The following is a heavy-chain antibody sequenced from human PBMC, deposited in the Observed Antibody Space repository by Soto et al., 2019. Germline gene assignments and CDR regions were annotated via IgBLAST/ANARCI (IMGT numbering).Heavy chain of an antibody. V-gene: IGHV5-51*01. CDR2: IYPGDSDT. CDR1: GYSFTSYW. D-gene: IGHD3-22*01. J-gene: IGHJ4*02. CDR3: ARLYSDSSGYYTAACDY. Sequence: GESLKISCKGSGYSFTSYWIGWVRQMPGKGLEWMGIIYPGDSDTRYSPSFQGQVTISADKSISTAYLQWSSLKASDTAMYYCARLYSDSSGYYTAACDYWGQGTLVTVSS.